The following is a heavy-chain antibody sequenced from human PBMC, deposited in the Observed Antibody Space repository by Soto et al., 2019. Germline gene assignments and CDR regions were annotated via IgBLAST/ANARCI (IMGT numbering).Heavy chain of an antibody. D-gene: IGHD6-13*01. CDR2: IWYDGSNK. CDR1: GFTFSSYG. CDR3: ARDGIAAAGTFDYYYGMDV. Sequence: GGSLRLSCAASGFTFSSYGMHWVRQAPGKGLEWVAVIWYDGSNKYYADSVKGRFTISRDNSKNTLYLQMNSLRAEDTAVYYCARDGIAAAGTFDYYYGMDVWGQGTTVTVSS. J-gene: IGHJ6*02. V-gene: IGHV3-33*01.